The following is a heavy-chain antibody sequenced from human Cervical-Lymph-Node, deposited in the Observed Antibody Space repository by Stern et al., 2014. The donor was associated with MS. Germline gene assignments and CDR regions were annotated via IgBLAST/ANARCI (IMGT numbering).Heavy chain of an antibody. CDR2: IWNDGVNK. Sequence: MQLVESGGGVVQPGRSLRLSCAASGFHFSNYGLHWVRQAPGKGLEWVAVIWNDGVNKYYADSVKGRFTISRDDSKNTLYLQMNSLRAEDTAVYYCARDIGVVDIVSTLPDYWGQGTLVTVSS. D-gene: IGHD5/OR15-5a*01. V-gene: IGHV3-33*01. CDR3: ARDIGVVDIVSTLPDY. J-gene: IGHJ4*02. CDR1: GFHFSNYG.